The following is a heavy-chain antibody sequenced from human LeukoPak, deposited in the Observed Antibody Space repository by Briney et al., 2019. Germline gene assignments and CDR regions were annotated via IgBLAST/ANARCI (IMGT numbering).Heavy chain of an antibody. CDR1: GFTFSSYS. Sequence: GGSLRLSCAASGFTFSSYSMKWVRQAPGKELEWVSSISSSSSYIYYADLVKGRFTTSRDNAKNSLYLQMNSLRAEDTAVYYCARDIRGDYYGSGSYSNDYWGQRTLVTVSS. J-gene: IGHJ4*02. CDR3: ARDIRGDYYGSGSYSNDY. V-gene: IGHV3-21*01. D-gene: IGHD3-10*01. CDR2: ISSSSSYI.